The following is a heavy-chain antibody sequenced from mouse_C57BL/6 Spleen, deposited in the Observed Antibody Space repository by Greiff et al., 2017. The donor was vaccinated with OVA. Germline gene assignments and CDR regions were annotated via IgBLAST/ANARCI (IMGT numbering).Heavy chain of an antibody. Sequence: EVQLQESGPELVKPGASVKMSCKASGYTFTDYNMHWVKQSHGKSLEWIGYINPNNGGTSYNQKFKGKATLTVNKSSSTAYMELRSLTSEDSAVYYCARTSLLLRYYAMDYWGQGTSVTVSS. J-gene: IGHJ4*01. CDR1: GYTFTDYN. D-gene: IGHD1-1*01. CDR3: ARTSLLLRYYAMDY. CDR2: INPNNGGT. V-gene: IGHV1-22*01.